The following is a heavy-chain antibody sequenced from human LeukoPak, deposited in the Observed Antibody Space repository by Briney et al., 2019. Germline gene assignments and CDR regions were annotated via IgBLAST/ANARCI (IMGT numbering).Heavy chain of an antibody. Sequence: ASVKVSCKVSGYTLTELSMHWVRRAPGKGLEWMGGFDPEDGETIYAQKFQGRVTMTEDTSTDTAYMELSSLRSEDTAVYYCATPKFGYYYDSSGLNNWFDPWGQGTLVTVSS. D-gene: IGHD3-22*01. CDR1: GYTLTELS. V-gene: IGHV1-24*01. J-gene: IGHJ5*02. CDR3: ATPKFGYYYDSSGLNNWFDP. CDR2: FDPEDGET.